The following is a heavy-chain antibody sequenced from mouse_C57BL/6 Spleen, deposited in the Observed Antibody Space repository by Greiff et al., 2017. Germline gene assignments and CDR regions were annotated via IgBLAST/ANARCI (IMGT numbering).Heavy chain of an antibody. D-gene: IGHD2-12*01. CDR1: GYAFSSSW. CDR2: IYPGDGGT. CDR3: AKGVTLEHAMDY. V-gene: IGHV1-82*01. J-gene: IGHJ4*01. Sequence: QVQLQQSGPELVKPGASVKISCKASGYAFSSSWMNWVKQRPGKGLEWIGRIYPGDGGTTYNGKFKGKATLAADKSSSTAYMQLSSLTSEDSAVYFWAKGVTLEHAMDYWGQGTSVTVSS.